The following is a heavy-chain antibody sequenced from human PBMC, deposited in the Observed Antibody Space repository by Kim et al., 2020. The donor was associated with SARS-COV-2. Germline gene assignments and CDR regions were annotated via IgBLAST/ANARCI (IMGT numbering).Heavy chain of an antibody. CDR3: ARDRQCGY. V-gene: IGHV1-18*01. D-gene: IGHD6-19*01. CDR1: GYTFTSYG. CDR2: ISPYNGNT. Sequence: DSVKVSCKASGYTFTSYGITWVRQAPGQGLEWMGWISPYNGNTNYAQSLQDRVTMTTDTSTNTAYMELGSLRSEDTAVYYCARDRQCGYWGQGTLVTVSS. J-gene: IGHJ4*02.